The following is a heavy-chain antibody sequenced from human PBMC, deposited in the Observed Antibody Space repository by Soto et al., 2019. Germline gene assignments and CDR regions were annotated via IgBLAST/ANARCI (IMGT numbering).Heavy chain of an antibody. J-gene: IGHJ4*02. V-gene: IGHV1-3*01. D-gene: IGHD5-12*01. Sequence: QVQLVQSGAEIKNPGASVKVSCKASGYTFTYYALHWVRQAPGQRLEWMGWIDAGSGDTQYSQKFKGRVTITRDTSASTAYMELSSLRSEDTALYYCARSGVPTIPRFDYWGQGTLVTVSS. CDR3: ARSGVPTIPRFDY. CDR1: GYTFTYYA. CDR2: IDAGSGDT.